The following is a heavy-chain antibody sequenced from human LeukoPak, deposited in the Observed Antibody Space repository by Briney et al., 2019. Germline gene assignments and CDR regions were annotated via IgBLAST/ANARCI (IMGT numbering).Heavy chain of an antibody. CDR3: TRDLGLRRMI. CDR2: ISAGSGTV. J-gene: IGHJ2*01. Sequence: GGSLRLSCAASGLSLSSNNMHWVRQTPGGGLEWLSYISAGSGTVFSADSVKGRFSISRDNARESLFLQMSSLRVEDTGVYCCTRDLGLRRMIWGRGTLVIVSS. V-gene: IGHV3-48*04. CDR1: GLSLSSNN.